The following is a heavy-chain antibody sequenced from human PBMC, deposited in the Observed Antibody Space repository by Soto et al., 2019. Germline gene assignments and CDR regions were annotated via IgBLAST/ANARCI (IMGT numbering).Heavy chain of an antibody. CDR2: ISAYNGNT. V-gene: IGHV1-18*01. D-gene: IGHD3-10*01. CDR3: ARQARFYPWGSGSYYGLPNPDY. Sequence: AAVKVSCKASGYTFTSYGISWVRQAPGQGLEWMGWISAYNGNTNYAQKLQGRVTMTTDTSTSTAYMELRSLRSDDTAVYYCARQARFYPWGSGSYYGLPNPDYWGQGTLVTVSS. J-gene: IGHJ4*02. CDR1: GYTFTSYG.